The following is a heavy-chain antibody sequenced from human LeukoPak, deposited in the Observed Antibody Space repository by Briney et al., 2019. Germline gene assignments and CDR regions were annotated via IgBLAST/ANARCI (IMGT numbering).Heavy chain of an antibody. CDR1: GGSFSGYY. CDR2: INHCGST. V-gene: IGHV4-34*01. CDR3: ARGYSYGYSWFDP. J-gene: IGHJ5*02. D-gene: IGHD5-18*01. Sequence: SETLSLTCAVYGGSFSGYYWSWIRQPPGKGPEWIGEINHCGSTNYNPSLKSRVTISVDTSKNQFSLKLSSVTAADTAVYYCARGYSYGYSWFDPWGQGTLVTVSS.